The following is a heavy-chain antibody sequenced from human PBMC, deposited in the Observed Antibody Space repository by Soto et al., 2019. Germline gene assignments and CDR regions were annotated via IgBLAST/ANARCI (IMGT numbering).Heavy chain of an antibody. D-gene: IGHD3-9*01. Sequence: GGSLRLSCTASGFTFSNYWMSWVRQAPGKGLEWVAKIKQDGSEKYYVDSVKGRFTISRDNAKNSLYLQMHSLRAEDTAVYYCARDKDWAFDYWGQGTLVTVSS. CDR3: ARDKDWAFDY. V-gene: IGHV3-7*01. CDR1: GFTFSNYW. CDR2: IKQDGSEK. J-gene: IGHJ4*02.